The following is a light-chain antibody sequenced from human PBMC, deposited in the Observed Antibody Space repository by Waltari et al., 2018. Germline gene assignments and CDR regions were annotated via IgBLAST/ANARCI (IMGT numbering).Light chain of an antibody. Sequence: QAVVTQEPSLTVSPGGTVTLTCGSSTGAVTSGPYPYWFQQKPGQAPRTLIYDTSDKHSWTPARFSASLLGGKAALTLSGAQPEDEADYYCLLFYSGARVFGGGTKLTVL. V-gene: IGLV7-46*01. CDR3: LLFYSGARV. J-gene: IGLJ3*02. CDR1: TGAVTSGPY. CDR2: DTS.